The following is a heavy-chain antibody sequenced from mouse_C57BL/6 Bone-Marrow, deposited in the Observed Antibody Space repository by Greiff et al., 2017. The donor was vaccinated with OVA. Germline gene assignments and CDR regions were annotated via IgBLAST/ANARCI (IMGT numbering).Heavy chain of an antibody. CDR3: ARPSPAWFAY. V-gene: IGHV1-19*01. CDR2: INPYNGGT. Sequence: VQLQQSGPVLVKPGASVKMSCKASGYTFTDYYMNWVKQSHGKSLEWIGVINPYNGGTSYNQKFKGKATLTVDKSSSTAYMELNSLTSEDSAVYYCARPSPAWFAYWGQGTLVTVSA. J-gene: IGHJ3*01. CDR1: GYTFTDYY.